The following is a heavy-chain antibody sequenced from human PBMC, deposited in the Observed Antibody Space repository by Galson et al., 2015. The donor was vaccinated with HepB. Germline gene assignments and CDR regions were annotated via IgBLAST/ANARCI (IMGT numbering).Heavy chain of an antibody. V-gene: IGHV1-2*02. CDR1: GYTFTGYY. D-gene: IGHD6-6*01. J-gene: IGHJ6*02. CDR2: INPNSGGT. CDR3: ARAAGLEYSQRGGYYYGMDV. Sequence: SVKVSCKASGYTFTGYYMHWVRQAPGQGLEWMGWINPNSGGTNYAQKFQGRVTMTRDTSISTAYMELSRLRSDDTAVYYCARAAGLEYSQRGGYYYGMDVWGQGTTVTVSS.